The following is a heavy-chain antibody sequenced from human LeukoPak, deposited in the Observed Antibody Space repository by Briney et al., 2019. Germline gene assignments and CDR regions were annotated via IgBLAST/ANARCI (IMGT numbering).Heavy chain of an antibody. Sequence: PGGSLRLSCAASGFTVSSNYMSRVHQAPGKGLEWVSVIYSGGSTYYADSVKGRFTISRDNSKNTLYLQMNSLRAEDTAVYYCARDNGYDFWSGYSAYYYYMDVWGKGTTVTVSS. D-gene: IGHD3-3*01. CDR2: IYSGGST. CDR3: ARDNGYDFWSGYSAYYYYMDV. CDR1: GFTVSSNY. V-gene: IGHV3-66*02. J-gene: IGHJ6*03.